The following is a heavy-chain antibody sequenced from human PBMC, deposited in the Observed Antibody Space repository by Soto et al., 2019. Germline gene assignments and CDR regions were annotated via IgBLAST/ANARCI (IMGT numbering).Heavy chain of an antibody. CDR1: GFTFSGSA. V-gene: IGHV3-73*01. Sequence: GGSLRLCCAASGFTFSGSAMHWFRQASGKGLEWVGHIRNKANSYATAYAASVKGRFTISRDDSKNTAYLQMNSLKTEDTAVYYCTRRRGYNSGWYYFDYWGQGTLVTVSS. J-gene: IGHJ4*02. CDR3: TRRRGYNSGWYYFDY. CDR2: IRNKANSYAT. D-gene: IGHD6-19*01.